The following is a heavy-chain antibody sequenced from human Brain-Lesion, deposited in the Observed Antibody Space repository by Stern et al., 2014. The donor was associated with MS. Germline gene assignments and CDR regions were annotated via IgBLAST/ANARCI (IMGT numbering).Heavy chain of an antibody. V-gene: IGHV1-45*02. CDR2: ITPFAGNT. CDR3: AEGGSYGFVY. CDR1: GNTFTNRD. J-gene: IGHJ4*02. Sequence: QMQLVQSGAEVKKTGSSVKVSCQASGNTFTNRDLHWVRQAPGQALEWMGWITPFAGNTNYAQNFQDRVTITMDRSMSTAYMDLSSLRSDDTAIYFCAEGGSYGFVYWGQGTLVTVSS. D-gene: IGHD4-17*01.